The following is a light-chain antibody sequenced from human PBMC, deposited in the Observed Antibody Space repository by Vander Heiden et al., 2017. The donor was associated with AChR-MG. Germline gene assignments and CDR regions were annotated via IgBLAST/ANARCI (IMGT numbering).Light chain of an antibody. CDR1: NIGGES. CDR2: DDS. Sequence: SAVLTQPPSVSVAPGQTARTTCAGNNIGGESVHWYQHKPGQAPMLVIFDDSNRAPGIPERISGSKTGNTATLTISRVEAGDEADYYCHIWDSSSEHVLFGGGTKLTAL. V-gene: IGLV3-21*02. J-gene: IGLJ2*01. CDR3: HIWDSSSEHVL.